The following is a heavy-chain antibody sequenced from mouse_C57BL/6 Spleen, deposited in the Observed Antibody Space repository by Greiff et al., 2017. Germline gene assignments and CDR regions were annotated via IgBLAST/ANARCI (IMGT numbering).Heavy chain of an antibody. CDR2: INPNNGGT. J-gene: IGHJ2*01. CDR3: ARRRGLLPYYFDY. Sequence: VQLQQSGPELVKPGASVKISCKASGYTFTDYYMNWVKQSHGKSLEWIGDINPNNGGTSYNQKFKGKATLTVDKSSSTAYMELRSLTSEDSAVYYCARRRGLLPYYFDYGGQGTTLTVSS. D-gene: IGHD2-3*01. V-gene: IGHV1-26*01. CDR1: GYTFTDYY.